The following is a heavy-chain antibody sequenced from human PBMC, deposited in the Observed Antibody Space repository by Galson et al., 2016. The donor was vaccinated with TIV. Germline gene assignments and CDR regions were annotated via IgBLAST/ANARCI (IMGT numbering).Heavy chain of an antibody. CDR1: GYTFGNYG. J-gene: IGHJ4*02. CDR3: ARESDCSSGTCYSRAFDD. CDR2: ISASNGDT. D-gene: IGHD2-2*02. Sequence: SVKVSCKASGYTFGNYGISWMRQAPGQGLEWVGWISASNGDTNYARKFQGRITMTKDTFTRTVFRELSSLRSEDTAVFYCARESDCSSGTCYSRAFDDWGQGTPVTVSS. V-gene: IGHV1-18*04.